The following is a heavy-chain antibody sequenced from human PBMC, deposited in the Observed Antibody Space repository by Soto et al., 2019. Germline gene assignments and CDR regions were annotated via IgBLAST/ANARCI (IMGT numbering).Heavy chain of an antibody. J-gene: IGHJ4*02. CDR2: ISGGGNPT. CDR3: AKDITYDSSAYDS. CDR1: GFTFSRFG. D-gene: IGHD3-22*01. Sequence: GSLRLSCAASGFTFSRFGMSWVRQAPGKGLEWVSGISGGGNPTYYSDSVKGRFTISRDSAKNTLYLQMNSLRAEDTAVYYCAKDITYDSSAYDSWGKGTLVTVSS. V-gene: IGHV3-23*01.